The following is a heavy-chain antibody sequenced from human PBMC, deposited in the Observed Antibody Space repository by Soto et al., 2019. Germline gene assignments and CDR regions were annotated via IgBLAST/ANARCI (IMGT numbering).Heavy chain of an antibody. V-gene: IGHV3-74*03. D-gene: IGHD2-15*01. CDR3: ARVKGGSGGKGDPLDY. CDR1: GSTFSGYW. J-gene: IGHJ4*02. Sequence: EVQVVESGGGLVQPGGSLRLSCAASGSTFSGYWMHWVRKAPGKGLVWVSQVDGDGRSTKYADFVKGRFTISRDNAKNTLYLQMNSLRVEDTAVYDCARVKGGSGGKGDPLDYWGQGTLVIVSS. CDR2: VDGDGRST.